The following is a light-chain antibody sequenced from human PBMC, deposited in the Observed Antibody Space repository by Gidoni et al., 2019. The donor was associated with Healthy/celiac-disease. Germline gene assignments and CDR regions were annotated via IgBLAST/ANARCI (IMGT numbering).Light chain of an antibody. Sequence: EIVLTQSPSTLSFSPGETATLPCRASQRVSSYLAWYQQKPGQAPRLLIYDASNRATGIPARFSGSGSGTDFTLTISSLEPEDFAVYYCQQRSNWPPWTFGQGTKVEIK. CDR3: QQRSNWPPWT. CDR2: DAS. V-gene: IGKV3-11*01. CDR1: QRVSSY. J-gene: IGKJ1*01.